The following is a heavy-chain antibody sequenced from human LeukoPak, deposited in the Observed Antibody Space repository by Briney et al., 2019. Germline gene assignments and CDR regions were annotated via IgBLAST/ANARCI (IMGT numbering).Heavy chain of an antibody. J-gene: IGHJ6*02. CDR2: ISGSGDTT. D-gene: IGHD6-13*01. V-gene: IGHV3-23*01. Sequence: QAGGSLRLSCAASGFTFRSYAMSWVRQAPGKGLEWVSAISGSGDTTYYADSVKGRFTISRDKSKNTLFLQMNSLRAEDTAVYYCAKGRSSSWPHYYYGLDVWGQGTTVTVSS. CDR1: GFTFRSYA. CDR3: AKGRSSSWPHYYYGLDV.